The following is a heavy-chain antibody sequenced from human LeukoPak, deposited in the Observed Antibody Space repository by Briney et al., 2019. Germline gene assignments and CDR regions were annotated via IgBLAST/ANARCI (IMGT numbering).Heavy chain of an antibody. D-gene: IGHD3-10*01. CDR1: GFPFSNAW. CDR3: STVSPYYGSGTTSPDS. V-gene: IGHV3-15*01. CDR2: IKSKTGGGKT. Sequence: GGSLRLSCAASGFPFSNAWMSWVRQAPGKGLEGVGRIKSKTGGGKTDYAAPVQGRFSNSRDDSENTLYLQMNGLNTEDTAVYYCSTVSPYYGSGTTSPDSWGQGTLVVVSS. J-gene: IGHJ4*02.